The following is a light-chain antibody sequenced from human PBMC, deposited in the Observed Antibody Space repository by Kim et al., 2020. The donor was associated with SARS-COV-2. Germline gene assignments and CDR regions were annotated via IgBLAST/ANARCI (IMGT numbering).Light chain of an antibody. CDR3: QAWDGTTVV. Sequence: SYELTQPPSVSVSPGQTASITCSGDNLGNKYVCXYQQKPGQSPVLVIYQNTKRPSGIPERFSGSNSGNTATLTISGTQAMDESDFYCQAWDGTTVVFGGG. CDR1: NLGNKY. CDR2: QNT. V-gene: IGLV3-1*01. J-gene: IGLJ2*01.